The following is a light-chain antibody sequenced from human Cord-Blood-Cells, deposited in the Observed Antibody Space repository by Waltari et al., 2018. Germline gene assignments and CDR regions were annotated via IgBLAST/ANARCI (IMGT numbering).Light chain of an antibody. V-gene: IGLV3-1*01. CDR2: QDS. CDR3: QAWDSSTVV. J-gene: IGLJ2*01. CDR1: QSCAKD. Sequence: SYELTQPPSVSVSPGQTASPTSHGDQSCAKDACWYQQKPGQSPVLVIYQDSKRPSGIPERFSGSNSGNTATLTISGTQAMDEADYYCQAWDSSTVVFGGGTKLTVL.